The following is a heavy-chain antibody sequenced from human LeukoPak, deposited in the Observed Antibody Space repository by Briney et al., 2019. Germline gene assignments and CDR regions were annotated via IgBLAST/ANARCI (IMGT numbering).Heavy chain of an antibody. CDR1: GFSFGSYG. CDR2: ISNDGSIT. J-gene: IGHJ4*02. D-gene: IGHD1-26*01. V-gene: IGHV3-30*03. CDR3: ARYSGSYYYPPAWDL. Sequence: SGGSLRLSCAASGFSFGSYGMHWVRQAPGKGLEWVAVISNDGSITKYGDSVRGRFTISRDNSKNTLYVQMNSLRTDDAAVYYCARYSGSYYYPPAWDLWGQGTLVTVSS.